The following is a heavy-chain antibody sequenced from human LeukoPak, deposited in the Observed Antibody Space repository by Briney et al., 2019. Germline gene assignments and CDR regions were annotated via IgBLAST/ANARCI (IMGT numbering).Heavy chain of an antibody. Sequence: SGGSLRLSCAASGFTFSSYGMHWVRQAPGKGLEWVAVIWYDGSNKYYADSVKGRFTISRDNSKNTLYLQMNSLRAEDTAVYYCARDGSGSLFGIDYFDYWGQGTLVTVSS. D-gene: IGHD3-10*01. V-gene: IGHV3-33*01. CDR1: GFTFSSYG. CDR2: IWYDGSNK. CDR3: ARDGSGSLFGIDYFDY. J-gene: IGHJ4*02.